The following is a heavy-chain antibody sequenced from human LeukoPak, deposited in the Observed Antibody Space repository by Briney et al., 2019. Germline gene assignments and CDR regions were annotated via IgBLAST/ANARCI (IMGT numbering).Heavy chain of an antibody. CDR2: IYTSGST. Sequence: SQTLSLTCTVSGGSISSGSYYWRWIRQPAGKGLEWIGRIYTSGSTNYNPSLKSRVTISVDTSKNQFSLKLSSVTAADTAVYYCARTYYDFWSGALMSWFDPWGQGTLVTVSS. D-gene: IGHD3-3*01. CDR3: ARTYYDFWSGALMSWFDP. CDR1: GGSISSGSYY. J-gene: IGHJ5*02. V-gene: IGHV4-61*02.